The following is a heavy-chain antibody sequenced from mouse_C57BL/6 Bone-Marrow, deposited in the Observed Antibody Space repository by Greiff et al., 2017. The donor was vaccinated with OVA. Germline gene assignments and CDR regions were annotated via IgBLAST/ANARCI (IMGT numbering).Heavy chain of an antibody. V-gene: IGHV1-64*01. Sequence: VQLQQPGAELVKPGASVKLSCKASGYTFTSYWMHWVKQRPGQGLEWIGMIHPNSGSTNYNEKFKSKATLTVDKSSSTAYMQLSSLTSEDSAVYDCSRKRRSSRDYWGQGTTLTVSS. CDR3: SRKRRSSRDY. D-gene: IGHD1-1*01. CDR2: IHPNSGST. J-gene: IGHJ2*01. CDR1: GYTFTSYW.